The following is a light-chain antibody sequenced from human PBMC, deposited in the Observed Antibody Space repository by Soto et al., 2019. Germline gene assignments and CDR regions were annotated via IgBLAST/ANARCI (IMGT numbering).Light chain of an antibody. CDR2: HDS. J-gene: IGLJ2*01. CDR3: QVWDSSSHHVV. Sequence: SYELTQPPSVSVAPGKTARITCGGNNMGSKSVHWYQQKPGQAPVLVIYHDSVRPSGIPERFSGSHSGNTATLTINSVEAGDEADYYCQVWDSSSHHVVFGGGTKLTVL. CDR1: NMGSKS. V-gene: IGLV3-21*04.